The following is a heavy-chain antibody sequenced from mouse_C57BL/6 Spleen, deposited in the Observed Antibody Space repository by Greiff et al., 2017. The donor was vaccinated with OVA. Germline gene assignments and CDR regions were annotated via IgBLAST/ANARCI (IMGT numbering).Heavy chain of an antibody. CDR2: ILPGSGST. CDR1: GYTFTGYW. D-gene: IGHD1-1*01. CDR3: ARSGYYYGSSYYAMDY. J-gene: IGHJ4*01. Sequence: VKLVESGAELMKPGASVKLSCKATGYTFTGYWIEWVKQRPGHGLEWIGEILPGSGSTNYNEKFKGKATFTADTSSNTAYMQLSSLTTEDSAIYYCARSGYYYGSSYYAMDYWGQGTSVTVSS. V-gene: IGHV1-9*01.